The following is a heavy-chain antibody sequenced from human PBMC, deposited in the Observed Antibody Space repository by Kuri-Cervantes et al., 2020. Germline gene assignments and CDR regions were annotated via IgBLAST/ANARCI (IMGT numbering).Heavy chain of an antibody. D-gene: IGHD2-2*03. CDR2: IKQDGREK. CDR3: ARWIGGFDP. Sequence: GESPKISCGASGFSVRSYWMGWVRQTPGKGLEWVANIKQDGREKYYVDSVKGRFTISRDNAKNSLLLQMNSLRVDDTALYYCARWIGGFDPWGQGTLVTVSS. J-gene: IGHJ5*02. CDR1: GFSVRSYW. V-gene: IGHV3-7*01.